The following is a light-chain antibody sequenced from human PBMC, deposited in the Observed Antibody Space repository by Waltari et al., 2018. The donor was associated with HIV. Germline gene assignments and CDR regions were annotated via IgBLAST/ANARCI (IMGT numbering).Light chain of an antibody. Sequence: SYELTHPSSVSLSPGQTARITCPGAVLAKTHARWFQQKSGQAPLAVIYNDTERPSETPERFSGSSSGTTVTLTINGAQVEDEADYYCYSATDDYRVVFGGGTQLTVL. V-gene: IGLV3-27*01. CDR3: YSATDDYRVV. CDR2: NDT. CDR1: VLAKTH. J-gene: IGLJ2*01.